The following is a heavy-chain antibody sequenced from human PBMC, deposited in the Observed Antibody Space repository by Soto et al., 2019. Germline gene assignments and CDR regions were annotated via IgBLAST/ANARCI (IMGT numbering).Heavy chain of an antibody. Sequence: QVQLVESGGGVVQPGRSLRLSCAASGFTFSSYGMHWVRQAPGKGLEWVAVISYDGSNKYYADSVKGRFTISRDNSKNTLYLQMNSLRAEDTAVYYCATGWDIGDQLQLYFQHWGQGTLVTVSS. J-gene: IGHJ1*01. D-gene: IGHD2-2*01. CDR3: ATGWDIGDQLQLYFQH. V-gene: IGHV3-30*03. CDR1: GFTFSSYG. CDR2: ISYDGSNK.